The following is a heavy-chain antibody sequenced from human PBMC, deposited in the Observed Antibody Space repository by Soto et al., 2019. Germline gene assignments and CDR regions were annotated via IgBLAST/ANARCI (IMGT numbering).Heavy chain of an antibody. J-gene: IGHJ2*01. V-gene: IGHV1-46*01. D-gene: IGHD3-22*01. Sequence: QVQLVQSGAEVKKPGASVKVSCKASGYTFTSYYMHWVRQAPGQGLEWMGIINPSGGSTSYAQKFQGRVTMTRDTSTSTVYMELSSLRSEDTAVYYCATGGVVVRSWDWYFDLWGRGTLVTVSS. CDR2: INPSGGST. CDR3: ATGGVVVRSWDWYFDL. CDR1: GYTFTSYY.